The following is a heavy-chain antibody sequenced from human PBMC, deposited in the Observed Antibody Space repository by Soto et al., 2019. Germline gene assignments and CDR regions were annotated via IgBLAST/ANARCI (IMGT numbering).Heavy chain of an antibody. J-gene: IGHJ4*02. D-gene: IGHD1-7*01. CDR1: GFAFSTYA. CDR2: IWYDGSNN. Sequence: GESLKISCAASGFAFSTYAMHWVRQAPGKGLEWVAVIWYDGSNNYYADSVKGRFTISRDNSKNTLYLHMNSLRAEDTAVYYCARERTGTTFDYWGEGTLVTVSS. V-gene: IGHV3-33*01. CDR3: ARERTGTTFDY.